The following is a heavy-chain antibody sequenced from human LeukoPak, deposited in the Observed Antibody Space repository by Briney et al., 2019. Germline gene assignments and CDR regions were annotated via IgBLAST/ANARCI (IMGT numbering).Heavy chain of an antibody. J-gene: IGHJ5*02. V-gene: IGHV4-38-2*01. CDR1: GYSTSSGYY. CDR2: IYHNGIT. CDR3: AGPLARLEGWFDP. D-gene: IGHD1-1*01. Sequence: SETLSLTCAVSGYSTSSGYYWGWIRQPPGKGLEWIGSIYHNGITYYNPSLKSRVTISLDTSKNQFSLKLNSVTAADTAVYYCAGPLARLEGWFDPWGQGTLVTVSS.